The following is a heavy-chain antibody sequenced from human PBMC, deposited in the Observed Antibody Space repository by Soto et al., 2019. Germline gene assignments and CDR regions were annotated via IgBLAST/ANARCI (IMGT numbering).Heavy chain of an antibody. CDR2: VIPLFGTP. CDR1: GDTFTKYG. Sequence: QVHLVQSGAEVKKPGSSVKVSCKASGDTFTKYGISWVRQAPGQGLEWMGGVIPLFGTPNYAQRFQDRVTITADPSTTTAYQDLASLTSEDTAMYFCAREFELSGSYFFDHWGQGTLISVSA. J-gene: IGHJ4*02. V-gene: IGHV1-69*01. CDR3: AREFELSGSYFFDH. D-gene: IGHD1-26*01.